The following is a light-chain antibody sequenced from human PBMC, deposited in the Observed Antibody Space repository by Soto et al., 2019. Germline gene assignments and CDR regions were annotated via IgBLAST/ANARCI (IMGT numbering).Light chain of an antibody. CDR3: QQYGSSPT. Sequence: EIVLSHSPGTLSLSDCETATLSFSATQTVSSSYLAWYQQKPGQAPRLLIYGASSRATGIPDRFSGSGSGTDFALTISRLEPEDVAVYYCQQYGSSPTFGQGTKVDIK. V-gene: IGKV3-20*01. CDR1: QTVSSSY. J-gene: IGKJ1*01. CDR2: GAS.